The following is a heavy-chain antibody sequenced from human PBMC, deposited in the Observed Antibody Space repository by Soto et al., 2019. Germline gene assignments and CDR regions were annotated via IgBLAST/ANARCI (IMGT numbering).Heavy chain of an antibody. D-gene: IGHD3-10*02. V-gene: IGHV4-59*01. CDR3: AREETPVSPHYVYYGLDA. CDR2: VYYSGGT. CDR1: GGSIRGYS. Sequence: QVQLQESGPGVVKPSETLSLTCTVSGGSIRGYSWSWIRQPPGKGLEWIGYVYYSGGTNYSPSFKDRVXTXVXXTENQFSLKLNSVTAADTAVYYCAREETPVSPHYVYYGLDAWGQGTTVTVSS. J-gene: IGHJ6*02.